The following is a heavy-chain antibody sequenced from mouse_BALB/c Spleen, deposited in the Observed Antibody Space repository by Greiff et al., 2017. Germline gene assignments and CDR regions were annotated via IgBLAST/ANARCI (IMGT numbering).Heavy chain of an antibody. CDR3: GRGIGYGSYYFDY. J-gene: IGHJ2*01. Sequence: EVKVVESGPELVKPGASVKISCKASGYSFTGYFMNWVKQSHGKSLEWIGRINPYNGDTFYNQKFKGKATLTVDKSSSTAHMELLSLTSEDSAVYYCGRGIGYGSYYFDYWGQGTTLTVSS. CDR2: INPYNGDT. V-gene: IGHV1-37*01. D-gene: IGHD1-1*01. CDR1: GYSFTGYF.